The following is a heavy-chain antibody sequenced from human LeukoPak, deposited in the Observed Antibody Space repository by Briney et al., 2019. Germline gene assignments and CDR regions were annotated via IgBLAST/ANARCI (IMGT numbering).Heavy chain of an antibody. J-gene: IGHJ3*02. CDR2: MNPNSGNT. CDR1: GYTFTSYD. D-gene: IGHD1-26*01. Sequence: ASVKVSCKASGYTFTSYDVNWVRQATGQGLEWMGWMNPNSGNTGYAQKFQGRVTMTRNTSISTAYMELSGLRSEDTAVYYCARGSGGSYPVWEDDAFDIWGQGTMVTVSS. V-gene: IGHV1-8*01. CDR3: ARGSGGSYPVWEDDAFDI.